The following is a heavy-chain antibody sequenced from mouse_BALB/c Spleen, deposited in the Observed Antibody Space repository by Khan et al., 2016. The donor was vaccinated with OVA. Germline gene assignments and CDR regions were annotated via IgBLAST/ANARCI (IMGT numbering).Heavy chain of an antibody. CDR1: GFTFSDYY. D-gene: IGHD2-3*01. Sequence: EVELVESGGGLVQPGGSLKLSCATSGFTFSDYYMYWVRQTPAKRLEWVAYLSNRGTTTYYPDTVRGRFTISRDNAKNTLYLQMSRLESEDTAMYYCAREGDDGGLAYWGQGTLVTVSA. V-gene: IGHV5-12*02. J-gene: IGHJ3*01. CDR3: AREGDDGGLAY. CDR2: LSNRGTTT.